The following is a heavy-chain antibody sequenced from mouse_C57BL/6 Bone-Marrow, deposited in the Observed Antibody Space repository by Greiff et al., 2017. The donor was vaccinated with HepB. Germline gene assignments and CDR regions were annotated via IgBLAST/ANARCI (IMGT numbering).Heavy chain of an antibody. J-gene: IGHJ4*01. CDR1: GYSFTDYN. CDR3: ARCDYYGSSYGAMDY. Sequence: VQLQQSGPELVKPGASVKISCKASGYSFTDYNMNWVKQSNGKSPEWIGVINPNYGTTSYNQKFKGKATLTVDQSSSTAYMQLNSLTSDDSAVYYCARCDYYGSSYGAMDYWGQGTSVTVSS. CDR2: INPNYGTT. V-gene: IGHV1-39*01. D-gene: IGHD1-1*01.